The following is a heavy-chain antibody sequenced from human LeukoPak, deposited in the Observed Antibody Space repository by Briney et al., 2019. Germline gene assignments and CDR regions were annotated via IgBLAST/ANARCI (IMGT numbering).Heavy chain of an antibody. D-gene: IGHD6-19*01. CDR3: ARGSSGSEGFDP. CDR2: INHSGST. Sequence: SETLSLTCAVYGGSFSGYYWSWIRQPPGKGLEWIGEINHSGSTNYNPSLKSRVTISVDRSKNQFSLKLSSVTAADTAVYYCARGSSGSEGFDPWGQGTLVTVSS. J-gene: IGHJ5*02. V-gene: IGHV4-34*01. CDR1: GGSFSGYY.